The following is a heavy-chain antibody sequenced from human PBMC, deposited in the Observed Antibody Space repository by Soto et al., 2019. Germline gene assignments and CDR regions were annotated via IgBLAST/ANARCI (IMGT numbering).Heavy chain of an antibody. CDR3: ARDWGGGWYSIDY. D-gene: IGHD6-19*01. Sequence: EVQLVESGGGLVQPGGSLRLSCAASGFTFSSYEMNWVRQAPGKGLEWVSYISSSGSTIYYADSVKGRFTISRDNAKNSLYLQMNSLRAEDTAVYYCARDWGGGWYSIDYWGQGTLVTVSS. CDR2: ISSSGSTI. V-gene: IGHV3-48*03. CDR1: GFTFSSYE. J-gene: IGHJ4*02.